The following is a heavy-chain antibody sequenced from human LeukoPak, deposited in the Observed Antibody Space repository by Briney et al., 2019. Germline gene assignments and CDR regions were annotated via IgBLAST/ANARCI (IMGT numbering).Heavy chain of an antibody. CDR3: ARDRGSEGVVDY. CDR1: GGSISSYY. D-gene: IGHD6-19*01. V-gene: IGHV4-59*01. J-gene: IGHJ4*02. CDR2: IYYSGST. Sequence: SETLSLTCTVSGGSISSYYWSWIRQPPGKGLEWIGYIYYSGSTNYNPSLKSRVTISVDTSKNQFSLKLSSVTAADTAVYYCARDRGSEGVVDYWGQGTLVTVSS.